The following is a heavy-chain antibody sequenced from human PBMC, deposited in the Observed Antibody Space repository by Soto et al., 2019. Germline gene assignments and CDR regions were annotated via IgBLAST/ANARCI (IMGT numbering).Heavy chain of an antibody. Sequence: QVQLVQSGAEVKKPGASVKVSCKASGYTFTTYDISWVRQAPGQGLEWMGRISTYNGDTNYPQSLQGRLTMTTDTYXXTXYTXLRSLRSDDTAVYYCARDPYNVLMVNAPNLYGMDVWGQGTTVTVSS. CDR1: GYTFTTYD. D-gene: IGHD2-8*01. V-gene: IGHV1-18*01. CDR3: ARDPYNVLMVNAPNLYGMDV. J-gene: IGHJ6*02. CDR2: ISTYNGDT.